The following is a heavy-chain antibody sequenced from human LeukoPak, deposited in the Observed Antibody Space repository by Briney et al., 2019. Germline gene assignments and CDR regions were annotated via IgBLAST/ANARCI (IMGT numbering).Heavy chain of an antibody. CDR3: ARGPGDSSSPFDY. CDR1: GFTVSSNY. V-gene: IGHV3-53*01. J-gene: IGHJ4*02. Sequence: GGSLRLSCAASGFTVSSNYMSWVRQAPGKGLEWVSVIYSGGSTYYADSVKGRFTISRDNSKNTLYLQMNSLRAEDTAVYYCARGPGDSSSPFDYWGQGTLVTVSS. D-gene: IGHD6-6*01. CDR2: IYSGGST.